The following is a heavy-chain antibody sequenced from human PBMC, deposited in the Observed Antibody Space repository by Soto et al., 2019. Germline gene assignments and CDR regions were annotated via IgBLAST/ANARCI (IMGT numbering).Heavy chain of an antibody. D-gene: IGHD2-21*01. CDR3: ARRAVVAVTGSLDNWLDP. J-gene: IGHJ5*02. CDR2: MYHSGST. V-gene: IGHV4-30-2*02. CDR1: GGSISSGGYS. Sequence: SETLSLTCAVSGGSISSGGYSWSWIRQPPGKGLEWIGYMYHSGSTYYNPSLKSRVTISVDTSKNQFSLKVNSVTAADTAVYYCARRAVVAVTGSLDNWLDPWGQGILVT.